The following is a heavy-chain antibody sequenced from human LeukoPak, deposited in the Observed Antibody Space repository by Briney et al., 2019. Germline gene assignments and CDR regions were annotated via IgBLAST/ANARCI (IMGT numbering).Heavy chain of an antibody. V-gene: IGHV7-4-1*02. CDR1: GYTFTSYA. D-gene: IGHD6-19*01. CDR2: INTNTGNP. J-gene: IGHJ4*02. CDR3: ARDFGEQWLVNDAYYFDY. Sequence: ASVKVSCKPSGYTFTSYAINWVRQAPGQGLEWMGWINTNTGNPTYAQGFTGRFVFSLDTSVSTAYLQISSLKAEDTAVYYCARDFGEQWLVNDAYYFDYWGQGTLVTVSS.